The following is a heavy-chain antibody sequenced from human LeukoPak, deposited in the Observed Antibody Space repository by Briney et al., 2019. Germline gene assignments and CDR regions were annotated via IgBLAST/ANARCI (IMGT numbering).Heavy chain of an antibody. Sequence: GGSLRLSCAASGFTVSSNYMSWVSQPPGKGLEWVSVIYSTGSTYYAASVKGRFTISRDNSKSTLYLQMNSLRGEDTAVYYCARGSSSGFELDYWGQGTLVTVSS. D-gene: IGHD6-19*01. CDR3: ARGSSSGFELDY. J-gene: IGHJ4*02. CDR1: GFTVSSNY. V-gene: IGHV3-53*01. CDR2: IYSTGST.